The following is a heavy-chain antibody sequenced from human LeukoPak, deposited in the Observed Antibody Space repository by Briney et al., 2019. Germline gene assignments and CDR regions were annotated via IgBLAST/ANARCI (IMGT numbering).Heavy chain of an antibody. D-gene: IGHD4-11*01. CDR3: ARGGAVSKSASAPDY. J-gene: IGHJ4*02. CDR1: GCIVSTSR. V-gene: IGHV3-53*01. Sequence: PGGSLRLSCEVSGCIVSTSRMSWVRQAPGKGLEWVSVIYDGGTTHYADSVKGRFTISRDNSKNTLYFQMNSLSAEDTAVYYCARGGAVSKSASAPDYWGQGTLVTVSS. CDR2: IYDGGTT.